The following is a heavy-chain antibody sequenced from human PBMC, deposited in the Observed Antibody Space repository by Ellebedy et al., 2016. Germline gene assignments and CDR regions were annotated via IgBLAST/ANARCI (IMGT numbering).Heavy chain of an antibody. CDR1: GGSISSSSYY. V-gene: IGHV4-39*01. D-gene: IGHD3-3*01. J-gene: IGHJ4*02. Sequence: SETLSLTXTVSGGSISSSSYYWGWIRQPPGKGLEWIGSIYYSGSTYYNPSLKSRVTISVDTSKNQFSLKLSSVTAADTAVYYCARIPYDSFDYWGQGTLVTVSS. CDR2: IYYSGST. CDR3: ARIPYDSFDY.